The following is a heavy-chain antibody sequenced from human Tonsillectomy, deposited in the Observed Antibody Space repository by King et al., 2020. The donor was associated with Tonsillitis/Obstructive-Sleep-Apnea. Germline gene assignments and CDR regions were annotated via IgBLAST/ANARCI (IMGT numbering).Heavy chain of an antibody. CDR2: SRPYDGDT. CDR1: GYTFTSYD. J-gene: IGHJ1*01. D-gene: IGHD3-22*01. CDR3: ARDYYDSSGYYHGYFQH. Sequence: QLVQSGAEVKKPGASVKVSCKASGYTFTSYDITWVRQAPGQGLEWMGWSRPYDGDTNYAQKLQGRVTMNSDTSTTTAYMELRSLRSDDTAVYYCARDYYDSSGYYHGYFQHWGQGTLVTVSS. V-gene: IGHV1-18*01.